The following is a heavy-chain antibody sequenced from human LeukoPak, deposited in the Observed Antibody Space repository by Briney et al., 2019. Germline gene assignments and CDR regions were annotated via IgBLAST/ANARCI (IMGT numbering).Heavy chain of an antibody. V-gene: IGHV4-38-2*02. CDR3: ARVSLISSGNWFDP. D-gene: IGHD3-22*01. J-gene: IGHJ5*02. CDR1: GYSISSGYY. Sequence: KTSETLSLTCTVSGYSISSGYYWGWIRQPPGKGLEWIGSIYHSGSTYYNPSLKSRVTISVDTSKNQFSLKLSSVTAADTAVYYCARVSLISSGNWFDPWGQGTLVTVSS. CDR2: IYHSGST.